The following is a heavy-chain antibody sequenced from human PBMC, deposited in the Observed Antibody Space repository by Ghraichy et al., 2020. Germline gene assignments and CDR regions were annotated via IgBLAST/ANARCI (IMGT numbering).Heavy chain of an antibody. Sequence: ASVKVSCKASGYTFTGYYMHWVRQAPGQGLEWMGWINPNSGGTNYAQKFQGRVTMTRDTSISTAYMELSRLRSDDTAVYYCARDLGSELLWFGELLYVPIDYFDYWGQGTLVTVSS. V-gene: IGHV1-2*02. J-gene: IGHJ4*02. CDR3: ARDLGSELLWFGELLYVPIDYFDY. D-gene: IGHD3-10*01. CDR1: GYTFTGYY. CDR2: INPNSGGT.